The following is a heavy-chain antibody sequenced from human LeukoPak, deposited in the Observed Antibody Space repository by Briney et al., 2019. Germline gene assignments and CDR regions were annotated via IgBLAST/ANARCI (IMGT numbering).Heavy chain of an antibody. V-gene: IGHV3-30*18. D-gene: IGHD3-22*01. CDR2: ISYDGSNK. CDR1: GFTFSSYG. Sequence: GGSLRLSCAASGFTFSSYGMHWVRQAPGKGLEWVAVISYDGSNKYYADSVKGRFTISRDNSKNTLYLQMNSLRAEDTAVYYCAKGSPQAALNYYDTADWFDPWGQGTLVTVSS. J-gene: IGHJ5*02. CDR3: AKGSPQAALNYYDTADWFDP.